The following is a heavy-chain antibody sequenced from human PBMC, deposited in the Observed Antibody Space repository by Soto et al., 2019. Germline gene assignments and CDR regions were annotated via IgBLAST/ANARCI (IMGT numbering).Heavy chain of an antibody. CDR3: ARAGTGLLEWLLDAFDI. V-gene: IGHV1-18*01. D-gene: IGHD3-3*01. J-gene: IGHJ3*02. Sequence: QVPLVQSGAEVKKPGASVKVSCKASGYTFTSYGISWVRQAPGQGLEWMGWISAYNGNTNYAQKLQGRVTMTTDTPTSTAYMELRSLRSDDTAVYYCARAGTGLLEWLLDAFDIWGQGTMVTVSS. CDR1: GYTFTSYG. CDR2: ISAYNGNT.